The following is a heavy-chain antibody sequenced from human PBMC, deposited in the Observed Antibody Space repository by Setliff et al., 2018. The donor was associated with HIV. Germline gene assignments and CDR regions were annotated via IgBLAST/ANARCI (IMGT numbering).Heavy chain of an antibody. CDR1: GYSFSDNW. CDR2: INPNSGGT. D-gene: IGHD4-17*01. J-gene: IGHJ4*02. CDR3: ARGAPDYGGNSGVDY. V-gene: IGHV1-2*02. Sequence: PGESLKISCKGFGYSFSDNWIGWVRQAPGQGLEWMGWINPNSGGTNYAQKFQGRVTMTRDTSISTAYMELSRLTSDDTAVYYCARGAPDYGGNSGVDYWGQGTLVTVSS.